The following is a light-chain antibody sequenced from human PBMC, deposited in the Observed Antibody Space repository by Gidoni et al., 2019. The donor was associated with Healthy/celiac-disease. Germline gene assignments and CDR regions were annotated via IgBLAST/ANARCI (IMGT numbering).Light chain of an antibody. CDR2: GAS. Sequence: KQSPGTLSLSPGERATRSCRASQSVSSSYLAGYQQQPGQAPRLLIYGASSRATGIPDRFSGSGSGTDFTLTISRLEPEDCAVYYCQQYGSPFGGGTKVEIK. CDR1: QSVSSSY. J-gene: IGKJ4*01. CDR3: QQYGSP. V-gene: IGKV3-20*01.